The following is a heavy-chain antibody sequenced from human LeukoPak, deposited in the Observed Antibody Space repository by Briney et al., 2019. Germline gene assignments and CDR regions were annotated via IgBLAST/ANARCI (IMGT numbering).Heavy chain of an antibody. D-gene: IGHD4-17*01. J-gene: IGHJ4*02. V-gene: IGHV3-66*01. CDR1: GFTVSSNY. CDR3: TVDPETTVTTFDY. Sequence: GGSLRLSCAASGFTVSSNYMSWVRQAPGKGLEWVSVIYSGGSTYYADSVKGRFTISRDDSKNTLYLQMNSLRAEDTAVYYCTVDPETTVTTFDYWGQGTLVTVSS. CDR2: IYSGGST.